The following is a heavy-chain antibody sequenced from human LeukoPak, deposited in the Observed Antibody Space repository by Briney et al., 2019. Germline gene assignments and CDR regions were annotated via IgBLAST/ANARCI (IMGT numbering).Heavy chain of an antibody. CDR2: FDPEDGET. Sequence: GASVKVSCRVYGYTLPELSMHWVRQAPGKGLERGGGFDPEDGETIYAQKFPGRVTITEDTSTDTASMELTSLTSEDTAVYYCAKWNLFVNGAFDIWGQGTMVTVSS. CDR3: AKWNLFVNGAFDI. D-gene: IGHD2-21*01. J-gene: IGHJ3*02. CDR1: GYTLPELS. V-gene: IGHV1-24*01.